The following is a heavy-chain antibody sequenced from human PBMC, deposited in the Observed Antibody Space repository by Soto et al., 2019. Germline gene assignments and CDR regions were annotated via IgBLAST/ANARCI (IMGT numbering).Heavy chain of an antibody. CDR3: ARDLTVVAARSYYYYGMDV. J-gene: IGHJ6*02. CDR1: GYTFTSYY. V-gene: IGHV1-46*01. Sequence: QVQLVQSGAEVKKPGASVKVSCKASGYTFTSYYMHWVRQAPGQGLEWVGIINPSGGSTSYAQKFQGRVTMTRDTSTSTVYMELSSLRSEDTAVYYCARDLTVVAARSYYYYGMDVWGQGTTVTVSS. D-gene: IGHD2-15*01. CDR2: INPSGGST.